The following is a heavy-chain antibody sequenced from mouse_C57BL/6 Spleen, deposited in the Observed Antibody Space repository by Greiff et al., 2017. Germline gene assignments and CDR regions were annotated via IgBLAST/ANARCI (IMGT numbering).Heavy chain of an antibody. CDR3: ARRRGYDAMDY. V-gene: IGHV5-17*01. CDR1: GFTFSDYG. CDR2: ISSGSSTI. Sequence: EVKLMESGGGLVKPGGSLKLSCAASGFTFSDYGMHWVRQAPEKGLEWVAYISSGSSTIYYADTVKGRFTISRDNAKNTLFLQMTSLRSEDTAMYYCARRRGYDAMDYWGQGTSVTVSS. J-gene: IGHJ4*01.